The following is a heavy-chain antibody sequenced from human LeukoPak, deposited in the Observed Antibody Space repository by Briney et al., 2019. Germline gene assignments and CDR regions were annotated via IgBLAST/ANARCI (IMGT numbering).Heavy chain of an antibody. J-gene: IGHJ5*02. CDR1: GGTFSSYA. Sequence: SVKVSCKASGGTFSSYAISWVRQAPGQGLEWMGGIIPIFGTANYAQKLQGRVTMTTDTSTSTAYMELRSLRSDDTAVYYCARGNDWFDPWGQGTLVTVSS. CDR3: ARGNDWFDP. CDR2: IIPIFGTA. V-gene: IGHV1-69*05.